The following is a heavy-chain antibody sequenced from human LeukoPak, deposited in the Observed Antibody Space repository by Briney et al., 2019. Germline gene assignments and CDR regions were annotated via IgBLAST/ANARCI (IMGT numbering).Heavy chain of an antibody. CDR1: GFTLSSYY. Sequence: PGGSLRLSCVVSGFTLSSYYMNWVRQAPGKGLEWVSSISSSRSYIYYADSVKGRFTISRDNAKNSLYLQMNSLRAEDTAVYYCARAPTSEQQLQFDYWGQGTLVTVSS. CDR2: ISSSRSYI. V-gene: IGHV3-21*04. CDR3: ARAPTSEQQLQFDY. D-gene: IGHD6-13*01. J-gene: IGHJ4*02.